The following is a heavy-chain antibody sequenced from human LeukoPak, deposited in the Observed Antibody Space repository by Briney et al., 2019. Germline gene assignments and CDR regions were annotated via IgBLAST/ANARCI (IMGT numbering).Heavy chain of an antibody. Sequence: GGSLRLSCAASGFNFANHAMSWVRQTAGKGLEWVSAISGGGDITYYADSVKGRFTISRDNSKDTLFLQMHSLRPGDTAVYYCAKGSGQGDYGDYWGQGPLATVSS. D-gene: IGHD2-15*01. CDR2: ISGGGDIT. CDR3: AKGSGQGDYGDY. J-gene: IGHJ4*02. V-gene: IGHV3-23*01. CDR1: GFNFANHA.